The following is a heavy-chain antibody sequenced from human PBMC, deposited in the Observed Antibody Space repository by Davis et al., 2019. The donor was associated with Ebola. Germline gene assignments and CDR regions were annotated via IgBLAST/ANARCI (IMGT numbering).Heavy chain of an antibody. CDR2: ISSGGDYT. V-gene: IGHV3-11*06. CDR1: GFSFTDYY. J-gene: IGHJ4*02. Sequence: GGSLRLSCAASGFSFTDYYMSWIRQSPRTGPQWVSYISSGGDYTNFADSVKGRFTISRDNARNSLYLQMSSLTAEDTAVYFCARTNPGTWYFDYWSQGTLVTVSS. CDR3: ARTNPGTWYFDY. D-gene: IGHD1-14*01.